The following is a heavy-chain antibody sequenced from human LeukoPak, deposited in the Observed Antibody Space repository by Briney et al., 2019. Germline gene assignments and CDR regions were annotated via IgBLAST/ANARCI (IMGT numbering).Heavy chain of an antibody. V-gene: IGHV3-53*01. CDR1: GFTFSNSG. D-gene: IGHD3-22*01. CDR2: ISNDGTT. CDR3: ARDNTISGYYEIGY. J-gene: IGHJ4*02. Sequence: GGSLRLSCAASGFTFSNSGMNWVRQAPGVGLECVSVISNDGTTYYADSVKGRFSISRDNSKNIVFLQMNSLRAGDTAVHYCARDNTISGYYEIGYWGQGTLVTVSS.